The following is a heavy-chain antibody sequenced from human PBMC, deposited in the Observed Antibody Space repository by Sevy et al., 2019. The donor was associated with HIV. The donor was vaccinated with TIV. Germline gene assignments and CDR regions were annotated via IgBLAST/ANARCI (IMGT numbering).Heavy chain of an antibody. CDR1: GFTFSSYA. J-gene: IGHJ6*02. Sequence: GGYLRLSCAASGFTFSSYAMHWVRQAPGKGLEWVAVISYDGSNKYYADSVKGRFTISRDNSKNTLYLQMNSLRAEDTAVYYCARVLRFLELKVYYYYGMDVWGQGTTVTVSS. V-gene: IGHV3-30*04. CDR3: ARVLRFLELKVYYYYGMDV. CDR2: ISYDGSNK. D-gene: IGHD3-3*01.